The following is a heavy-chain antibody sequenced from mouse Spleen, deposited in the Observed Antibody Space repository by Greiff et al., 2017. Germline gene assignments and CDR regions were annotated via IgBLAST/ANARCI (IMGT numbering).Heavy chain of an antibody. V-gene: IGHV5-17*01. Sequence: EVKLVESGGGLVKPGGSLKLSCAASGFTFSDYGMHWVRQAPEKGLEWLAYISSGSSIIYYADTVKGRFTISRDNAKNTLFLQMTSLRSEDTAMYYCARPDYYGFLDYWGQGTTLTVSS. J-gene: IGHJ2*01. CDR2: ISSGSSII. CDR3: ARPDYYGFLDY. CDR1: GFTFSDYG. D-gene: IGHD1-1*01.